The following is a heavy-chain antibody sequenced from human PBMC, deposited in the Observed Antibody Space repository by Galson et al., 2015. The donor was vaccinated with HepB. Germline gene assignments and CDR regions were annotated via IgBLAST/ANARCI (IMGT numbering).Heavy chain of an antibody. CDR3: ARDSPPSEILEWLRPDYYYYYGMDV. CDR1: GGTFSSYA. D-gene: IGHD3-3*01. Sequence: SVKVSCKASGGTFSSYAISWVRQAPGQGLEWMGGIIPIFGTANYAQKFQGRVTITADESTSTAYMELSSLRSEDTAVYYCARDSPPSEILEWLRPDYYYYYGMDVWGQGTTVTVSS. J-gene: IGHJ6*02. CDR2: IIPIFGTA. V-gene: IGHV1-69*13.